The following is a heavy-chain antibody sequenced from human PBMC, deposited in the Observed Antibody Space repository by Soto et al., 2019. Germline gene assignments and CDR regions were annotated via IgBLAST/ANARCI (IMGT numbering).Heavy chain of an antibody. CDR3: ARDYGDAFDI. V-gene: IGHV1-2*02. CDR1: GYTFTGYY. J-gene: IGHJ3*02. D-gene: IGHD4-17*01. Sequence: GASVKVSGKASGYTFTGYYMHCVLQAPGQGLDWMGWINPNSGGTNYAQEFRGRVTLTRDTSISTAYMELSRLRSDDTALYYCARDYGDAFDIWGQGTMVTVSS. CDR2: INPNSGGT.